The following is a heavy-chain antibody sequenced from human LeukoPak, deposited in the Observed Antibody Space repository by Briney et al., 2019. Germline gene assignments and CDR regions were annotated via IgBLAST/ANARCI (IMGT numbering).Heavy chain of an antibody. V-gene: IGHV4-39*01. Sequence: SETLSLTCTVSGGSISSSSYYWAWIRQPPGKGLECIGGIYYSGSPYYNPSLKSRVTISVDTSKNQFSLRLSSVTAADTAVYYCATWRTAKTGFDYWGQGTLVTVSS. CDR1: GGSISSSSYY. J-gene: IGHJ4*02. CDR3: ATWRTAKTGFDY. D-gene: IGHD1-1*01. CDR2: IYYSGSP.